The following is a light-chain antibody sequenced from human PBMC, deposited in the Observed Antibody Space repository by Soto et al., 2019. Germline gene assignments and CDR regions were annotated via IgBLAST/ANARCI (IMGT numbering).Light chain of an antibody. CDR3: MQALQTPS. CDR1: QSLLHSNGYTY. CDR2: LGS. J-gene: IGKJ4*01. Sequence: DIVMTQSPLSMPVTPGEPASISFRSSQSLLHSNGYTYLDWYLQKPGQSPQLLIYLGSNRASGVPDRFSGSGSGTDFTLQISRVEAEDVGVYYCMQALQTPSFGGGTKVDIK. V-gene: IGKV2-28*01.